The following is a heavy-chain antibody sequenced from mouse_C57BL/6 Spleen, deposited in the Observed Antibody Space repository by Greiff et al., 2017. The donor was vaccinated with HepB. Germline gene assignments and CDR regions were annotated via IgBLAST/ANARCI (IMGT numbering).Heavy chain of an antibody. V-gene: IGHV1-64*01. Sequence: QVQLQQPGAELVKPGASVKLSCKASGYTFTSYWMHWVKQRPGQGLEWIGMIHPNSGSTNYNEKFKSKATLTVDKSSSTAYMQLSSLTSEDSAVYYCARSSPRREIDYWGQGTTLTVSS. CDR1: GYTFTSYW. CDR2: IHPNSGST. CDR3: ARSSPRREIDY. J-gene: IGHJ2*01.